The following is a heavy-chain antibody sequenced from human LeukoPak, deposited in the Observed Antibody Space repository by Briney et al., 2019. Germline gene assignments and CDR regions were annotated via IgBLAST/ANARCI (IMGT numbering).Heavy chain of an antibody. CDR3: ARDDYGAYDY. J-gene: IGHJ4*02. CDR2: ISSSGSTI. Sequence: GGSLRLSCAASGFTFSNAWMSWVRQAPGKGLEWVSYISSSGSTIYYADSVKGRFTISRDNAKNSLYLQMNSLRAEDTAVYYCARDDYGAYDYWGQGTLVTVSS. V-gene: IGHV3-11*04. D-gene: IGHD4-17*01. CDR1: GFTFSNAW.